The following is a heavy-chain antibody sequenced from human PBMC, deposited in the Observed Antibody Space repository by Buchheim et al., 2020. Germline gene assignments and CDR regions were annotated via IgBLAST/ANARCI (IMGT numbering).Heavy chain of an antibody. J-gene: IGHJ3*01. D-gene: IGHD3-16*01. CDR2: INQDESVK. CDR3: GTERFGGAFDL. CDR1: GIIFRNDW. Sequence: EMQLVESGGGLVQPGGSLRLSCTHSGIIFRNDWMTWVRQSPGKGLEFLANINQDESVKNYVDSVKGRFTISRDNAKKSVFLQMNSLRAGDTAVYFCGTERFGGAFDLWGHGT. V-gene: IGHV3-7*04.